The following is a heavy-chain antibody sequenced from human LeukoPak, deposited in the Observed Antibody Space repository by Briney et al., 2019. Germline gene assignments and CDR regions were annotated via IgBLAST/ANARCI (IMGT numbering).Heavy chain of an antibody. Sequence: ASVKVSCKASGYTFTGYYMHWVRQAPGQGLEWMGWINPNSGGTNYAQRFQGRVTMTRDTSTSTVYMELSSLRSEDTAVYYCAREMEWSQYHVGDYWGQGTLVTVSS. CDR3: AREMEWSQYHVGDY. CDR1: GYTFTGYY. D-gene: IGHD3-3*01. CDR2: INPNSGGT. J-gene: IGHJ4*02. V-gene: IGHV1-2*02.